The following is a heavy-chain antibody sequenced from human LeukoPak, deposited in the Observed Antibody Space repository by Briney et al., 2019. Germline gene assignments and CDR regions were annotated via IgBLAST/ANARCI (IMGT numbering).Heavy chain of an antibody. CDR3: VRTDYRDPPSINWFDP. CDR1: GHTFSNHD. D-gene: IGHD4-17*01. J-gene: IGHJ5*02. CDR2: MNPNSGNT. Sequence: ASVKVSCKASGHTFSNHDIAWVRQATGQGLEWMGWMNPNSGNTGYAQNFQGRVTMTRDTSKSTAYMEVNSLRSEDTAVYYCVRTDYRDPPSINWFDPWGQGTLVTVSS. V-gene: IGHV1-8*01.